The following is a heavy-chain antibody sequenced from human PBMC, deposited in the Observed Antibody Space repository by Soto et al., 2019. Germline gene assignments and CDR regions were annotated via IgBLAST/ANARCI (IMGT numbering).Heavy chain of an antibody. J-gene: IGHJ4*02. V-gene: IGHV3-7*03. CDR2: INEDESKR. CDR1: GFAFSNNW. Sequence: ESGGVLVQPGGSLRLSCAASGFAFSNNWMSWVRQAPGMGLEWVANINEDESKRDYVDSVKGRFTISRDNARNSLFLQMNSLRAEDTAVYYCARALNYYFDYWGQGTLVTVSS. CDR3: ARALNYYFDY.